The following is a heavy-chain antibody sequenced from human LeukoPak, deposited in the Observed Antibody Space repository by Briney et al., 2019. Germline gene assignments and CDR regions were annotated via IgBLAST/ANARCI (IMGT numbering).Heavy chain of an antibody. Sequence: ASVKVSCKASGYTFTGYYMHWVRQAPGQGLEWMGWINPNSGGTNYAQKFQGRVTMTRDTSISTAYMELSRLRSDDTAVYYCARNYGSGSSRADRVDHWGQGTLVTVSS. J-gene: IGHJ4*02. D-gene: IGHD3-10*01. CDR3: ARNYGSGSSRADRVDH. CDR2: INPNSGGT. CDR1: GYTFTGYY. V-gene: IGHV1-2*02.